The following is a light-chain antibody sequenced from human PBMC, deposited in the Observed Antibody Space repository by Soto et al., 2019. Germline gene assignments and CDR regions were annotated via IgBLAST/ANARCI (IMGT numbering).Light chain of an antibody. V-gene: IGLV4-69*01. J-gene: IGLJ1*01. CDR3: QTWGTGIQV. CDR1: SGQRKYA. CDR2: VNSDGSH. Sequence: QAVVTQSPSASASLGASVKLTCTLSSGQRKYAIAWHQQKPEKGPRYLMRVNSDGSHIRGDEIPDRFSGSSSGTERYLTISSLQSEDEADYYCQTWGTGIQVFGTGTKVTVL.